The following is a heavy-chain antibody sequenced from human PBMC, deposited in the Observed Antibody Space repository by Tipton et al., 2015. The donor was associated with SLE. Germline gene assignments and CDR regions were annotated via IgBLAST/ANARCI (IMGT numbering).Heavy chain of an antibody. CDR3: ARDCYGSAWFDS. CDR1: GLSFSNYG. CDR2: IWNEGSNK. V-gene: IGHV3-33*01. J-gene: IGHJ5*01. D-gene: IGHD3-10*01. Sequence: SLRLSCAASGLSFSNYGMHWVRQAPGKSLESVAVIWNEGSNKYYADSVKGRFTISRDTSKNTLHLQMNSLRAEDTAVYYCARDCYGSAWFDSWGQGILVTFSS.